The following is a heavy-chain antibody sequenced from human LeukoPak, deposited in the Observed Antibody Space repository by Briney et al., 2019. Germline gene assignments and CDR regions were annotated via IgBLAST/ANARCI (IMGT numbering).Heavy chain of an antibody. CDR3: ARAGGWARGDYKADAFGI. D-gene: IGHD6-19*01. V-gene: IGHV1-18*01. Sequence: ASVTVSCTASGYTFTNFGISWVRQAPGQGLEWMGWISVYKGDTNYAQILQGRVTMTTDTSTSTAYMELRSLRSDDTAVYSCARAGGWARGDYKADAFGIWGQGTMVTVSS. J-gene: IGHJ3*02. CDR1: GYTFTNFG. CDR2: ISVYKGDT.